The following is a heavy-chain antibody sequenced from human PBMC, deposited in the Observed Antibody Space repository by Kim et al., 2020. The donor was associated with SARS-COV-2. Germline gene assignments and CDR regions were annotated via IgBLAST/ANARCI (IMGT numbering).Heavy chain of an antibody. Sequence: GGSLRLSCAASGFTFSGSAMHWVRQASGKGLEWVGRIRSKANSYATAYAASVKGRFTISRDDSKNTAYLQMNSLKTEDTAVYYCTRLSATDYDYVWGSGDWGQGTLVTVSS. D-gene: IGHD3-16*01. CDR1: GFTFSGSA. V-gene: IGHV3-73*01. J-gene: IGHJ4*02. CDR3: TRLSATDYDYVWGSGD. CDR2: IRSKANSYAT.